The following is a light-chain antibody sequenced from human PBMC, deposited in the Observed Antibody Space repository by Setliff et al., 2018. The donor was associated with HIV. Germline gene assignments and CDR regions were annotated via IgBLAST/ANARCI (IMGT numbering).Light chain of an antibody. Sequence: QSALTQPASVSGSPGQSITISCTGTSNDVGGYNYVSWYQQHPGKAPKLMIYEVSNRPSGVSNRFSGSKSGNTASLTISGLQTDDEADYYCCSYAGSSTYVFGTGTKVTVL. V-gene: IGLV2-23*02. CDR3: CSYAGSSTYV. CDR1: SNDVGGYNY. CDR2: EVS. J-gene: IGLJ1*01.